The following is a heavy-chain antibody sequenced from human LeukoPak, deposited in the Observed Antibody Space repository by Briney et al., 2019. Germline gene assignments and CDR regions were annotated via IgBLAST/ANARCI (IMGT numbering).Heavy chain of an antibody. CDR1: GGSISSYY. V-gene: IGHV4-59*01. CDR3: ARGGGDTAMVTFYFDY. D-gene: IGHD5-18*01. CDR2: IYYSGST. Sequence: SETLSLTCTVSGGSISSYYWSWIRQPPGKGLEWLGYIYYSGSTNYNPSLKSRATISVDTSKNQFSLKLSSVTAADTAVYYCARGGGDTAMVTFYFDYWGQGTLVTVSS. J-gene: IGHJ4*02.